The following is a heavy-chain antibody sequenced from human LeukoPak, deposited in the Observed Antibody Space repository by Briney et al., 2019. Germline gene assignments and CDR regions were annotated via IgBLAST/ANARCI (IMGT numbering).Heavy chain of an antibody. V-gene: IGHV6-1*01. CDR3: ARGGQGDGYSADEAFDF. D-gene: IGHD5-24*01. J-gene: IGHJ3*01. Sequence: SQTLSLTCVISGDSVASNSTACNWIRQSPSRGLEWLVRTYYRSKWYNDYALSMKSRITINPDTSKNQFSLQLNSVTPEDTAVYYCARGGQGDGYSADEAFDFWGQGTMVTVS. CDR2: TYYRSKWYN. CDR1: GDSVASNSTA.